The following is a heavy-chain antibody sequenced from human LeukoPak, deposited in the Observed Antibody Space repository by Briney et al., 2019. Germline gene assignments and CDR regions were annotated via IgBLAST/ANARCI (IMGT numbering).Heavy chain of an antibody. CDR2: ISGSGGST. D-gene: IGHD4-17*01. J-gene: IGHJ4*02. CDR1: GFTFSSYA. V-gene: IGHV3-23*01. CDR3: AKARGTDYGDYVIFDY. Sequence: PGGSLRLSCAASGFTFSSYAMSWVRQAPGKGLEWVSAISGSGGSTYYADSVKGRFTISRDNSKSTLYLQLNSLRVEDTAVYYCAKARGTDYGDYVIFDYWGQGTLVTVSS.